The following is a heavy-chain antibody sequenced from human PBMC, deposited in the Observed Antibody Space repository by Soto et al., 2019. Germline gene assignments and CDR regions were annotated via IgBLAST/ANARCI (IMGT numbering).Heavy chain of an antibody. D-gene: IGHD2-15*01. Sequence: GGSLRLSCAASGSTFSSYAMSWVRQAPGKGLEWVSAISGSGDSTYYADSVKGRFTISRDNAKNTLYLQMNSLRAEDTALYYCAKSDRDIVVVVAATLDDAFDIWGQGTMVTVSS. V-gene: IGHV3-23*01. CDR1: GSTFSSYA. J-gene: IGHJ3*02. CDR2: ISGSGDST. CDR3: AKSDRDIVVVVAATLDDAFDI.